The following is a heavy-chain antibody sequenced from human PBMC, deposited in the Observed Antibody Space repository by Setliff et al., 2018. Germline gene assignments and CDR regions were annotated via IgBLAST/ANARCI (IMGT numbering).Heavy chain of an antibody. D-gene: IGHD6-13*01. J-gene: IGHJ4*02. Sequence: GASVKVSCKASGGTFRTDGFNWVRQAPGQGLEWMGRINVSGGSASYEQKFQGRVTMTRDTSTGTVYMELTSLKSEDTAVYYCARAGDAAAGRKGVFEYWGQGSLVTVSS. CDR3: ARAGDAAAGRKGVFEY. CDR2: INVSGGSA. CDR1: GGTFRTDG. V-gene: IGHV1-46*01.